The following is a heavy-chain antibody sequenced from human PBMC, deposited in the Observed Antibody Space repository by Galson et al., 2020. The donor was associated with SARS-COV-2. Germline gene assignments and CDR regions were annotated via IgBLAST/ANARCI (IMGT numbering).Heavy chain of an antibody. J-gene: IGHJ4*02. CDR3: AHRGSSGWWGDDFDN. Sequence: SGPPLVQPTQTLTLTCTFSGFSPSTSGVGVGWFSQPPGHALEWLALIYLDDEKHYNPSTKRRRTITKDTSKNQVVLTMTNMDPVDPAPDYCAHRGSSGWWGDDFDNWGQGTLVTVSS. CDR1: GFSPSTSGVG. V-gene: IGHV2-5*02. D-gene: IGHD6-19*01. CDR2: IYLDDEK.